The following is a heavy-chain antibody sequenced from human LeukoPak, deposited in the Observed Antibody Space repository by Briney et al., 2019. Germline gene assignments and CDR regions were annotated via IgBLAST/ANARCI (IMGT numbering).Heavy chain of an antibody. V-gene: IGHV1-18*01. CDR1: GYTFTNYA. CDR2: ISGYNGNT. D-gene: IGHD4-11*01. Sequence: GASVKVSCKTSGYTFTNYAITWVRQAPGQGLEWMGWISGYNGNTKFAQRAQGRVTMTTDPSASTAYMELTSLASDDTAVYYCARGEGYSATDYWGQGTQVTVSS. J-gene: IGHJ4*02. CDR3: ARGEGYSATDY.